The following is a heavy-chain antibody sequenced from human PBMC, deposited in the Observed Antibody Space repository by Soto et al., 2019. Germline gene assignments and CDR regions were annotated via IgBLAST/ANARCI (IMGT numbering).Heavy chain of an antibody. CDR1: GFSFSTYA. CDR2: VRDSGANT. D-gene: IGHD4-17*01. CDR3: ARSRRTYGDYYDL. J-gene: IGHJ4*02. V-gene: IGHV3-23*01. Sequence: GSLRLSCAASGFSFSTYAMTWVRQAPGKGLEWVSSVRDSGANTYYADSVKGRFTISRDNSRNTVYLQMNSLRGNDTALYYCARSRRTYGDYYDLWGQGTVVTVSS.